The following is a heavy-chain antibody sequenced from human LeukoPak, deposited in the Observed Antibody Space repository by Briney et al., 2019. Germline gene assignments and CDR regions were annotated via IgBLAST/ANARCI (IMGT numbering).Heavy chain of an antibody. V-gene: IGHV4-34*01. CDR3: ARAPPYSRSWHKTNHWFDP. J-gene: IGHJ5*02. Sequence: PSETLSLSCAVYGGSFSGYYWSWIRQPPGKGLEWIGEINHSGSTNYNPSLKSRVTISVDTSKNQFSLKLSSVTAADTAVYYCARAPPYSRSWHKTNHWFDPWGQGTLVTVSS. D-gene: IGHD6-13*01. CDR2: INHSGST. CDR1: GGSFSGYY.